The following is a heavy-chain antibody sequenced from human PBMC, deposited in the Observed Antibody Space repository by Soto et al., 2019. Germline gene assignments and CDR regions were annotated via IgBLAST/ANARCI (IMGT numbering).Heavy chain of an antibody. D-gene: IGHD3-9*01. J-gene: IGHJ6*02. CDR1: GFTFSSYA. CDR3: ARAYYDILTGYAYYYYGMDV. CDR2: ISYDGSNK. V-gene: IGHV3-30-3*01. Sequence: QVQLVESGGGVVQPGRSLRLSCAASGFTFSSYAMHWVRQAPGKGLGWVAVISYDGSNKYYADSVKGRFTISRDNSKNTLYLQMNSLRAEDTAVYYCARAYYDILTGYAYYYYGMDVWGQGTTVTVSS.